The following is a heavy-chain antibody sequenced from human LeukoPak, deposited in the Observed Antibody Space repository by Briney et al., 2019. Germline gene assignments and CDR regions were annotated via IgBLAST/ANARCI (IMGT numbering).Heavy chain of an antibody. Sequence: SQTLSLTCTVSGGSISSGGYYWSWIRQHPGKGLEWIGYIYYSGSTYYNPSLKSRVTISVDTSKNQSSLKLSSVTAADTAVYYCARQGDFWSGYGPTWFDPWGQGTLVTVSS. CDR1: GGSISSGGYY. V-gene: IGHV4-31*03. J-gene: IGHJ5*02. CDR2: IYYSGST. CDR3: ARQGDFWSGYGPTWFDP. D-gene: IGHD3-3*01.